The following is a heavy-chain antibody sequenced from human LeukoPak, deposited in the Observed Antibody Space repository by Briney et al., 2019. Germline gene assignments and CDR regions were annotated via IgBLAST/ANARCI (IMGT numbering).Heavy chain of an antibody. J-gene: IGHJ4*02. CDR3: ARASTGSMDY. CDR1: VYTFTNYD. CDR2: MNPNSGNT. V-gene: IGHV1-8*03. Sequence: GASVSVSYKASVYTFTNYDMNWVRQATGQGLEWMGWMNPNSGNTGYAQKFQGRGTITRNTSISTAYMELSSLRSEDTAVYSCARASTGSMDYWGQGTLVTVSS. D-gene: IGHD2-15*01.